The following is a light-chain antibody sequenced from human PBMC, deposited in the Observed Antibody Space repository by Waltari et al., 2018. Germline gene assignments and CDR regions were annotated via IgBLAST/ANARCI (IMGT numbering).Light chain of an antibody. Sequence: SYELTQPPSVSVSPGQTASITCSGDKLGDKYAYWYQQKPGQSPVLVIDQHNKRPSGIPERFSGSNSGNTATLTISGTQAMDEADYYCQAWDRTTVVFGGGTKLTVL. CDR1: KLGDKY. CDR3: QAWDRTTVV. V-gene: IGLV3-1*01. J-gene: IGLJ2*01. CDR2: QHN.